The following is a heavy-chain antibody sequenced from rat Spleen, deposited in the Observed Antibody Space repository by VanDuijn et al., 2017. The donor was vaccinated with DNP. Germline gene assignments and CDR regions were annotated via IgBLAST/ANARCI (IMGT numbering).Heavy chain of an antibody. V-gene: IGHV2-43*01. CDR1: GFSLTSYH. CDR3: AREPFDY. J-gene: IGHJ2*01. Sequence: QVQLKESGPGLVQPSQTLSLACTVSGFSLTSYHVHWVRQPSGKGLEWMGVIWTGGSTEYNSALKSRLSISRDTSKSQVFLKMNRLQTEDTATYYCAREPFDYWGQGVMVTVSS. CDR2: IWTGGST.